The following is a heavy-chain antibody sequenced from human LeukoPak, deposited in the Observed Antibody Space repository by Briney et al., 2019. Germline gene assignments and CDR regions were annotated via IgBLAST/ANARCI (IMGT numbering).Heavy chain of an antibody. J-gene: IGHJ4*02. CDR3: ARHYCSGGSCYLGFDY. D-gene: IGHD2-15*01. CDR1: GGSISTYY. Sequence: SGTLSLTCTVSGGSISTYYWSWIRQPPGKGLEWIGYYSGNTNYNPSLKSRVTISVDTSKNQFSLKLSSVTAADTALYYCARHYCSGGSCYLGFDYWGQGTLVTVSS. V-gene: IGHV4-59*01. CDR2: YSGNT.